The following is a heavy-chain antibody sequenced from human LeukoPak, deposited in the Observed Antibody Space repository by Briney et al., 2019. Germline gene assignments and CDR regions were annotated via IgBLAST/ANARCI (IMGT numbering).Heavy chain of an antibody. V-gene: IGHV3-64*01. CDR2: ISSNGGST. Sequence: PGGSLRLSCAASGFTFSSYAMHWVRRAPGKGLEYVSAISSNGGSTYYANSVKGRFTISRDNSKNTLYLQMGSLRAEDMAVYYCARAGTYYAYVWGSYNHPIDYWGQGTLVTVSS. D-gene: IGHD3-16*01. CDR3: ARAGTYYAYVWGSYNHPIDY. CDR1: GFTFSSYA. J-gene: IGHJ4*02.